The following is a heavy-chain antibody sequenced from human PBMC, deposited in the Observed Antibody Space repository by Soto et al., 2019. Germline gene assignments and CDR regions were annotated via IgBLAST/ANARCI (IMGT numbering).Heavy chain of an antibody. D-gene: IGHD1-7*01. CDR3: ARSRTGTTYGGMDV. Sequence: EVQLVESGGDLVQPGGSLRLSCAASGFAVSSNYMTWVRQAPGKGLEWVSVIHSGGDTHYADSVRGRFTISRDNSKNRLYFQMNSLRAEDTAVYYCARSRTGTTYGGMDVWGQGTTVTVSS. CDR1: GFAVSSNY. CDR2: IHSGGDT. V-gene: IGHV3-66*01. J-gene: IGHJ6*02.